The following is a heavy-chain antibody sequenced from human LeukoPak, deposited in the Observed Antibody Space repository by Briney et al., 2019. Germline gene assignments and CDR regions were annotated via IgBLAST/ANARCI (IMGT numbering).Heavy chain of an antibody. J-gene: IGHJ4*02. D-gene: IGHD1-26*01. CDR3: ARGGSRGSLDN. CDR2: TKEGGSEK. Sequence: GGSLRLSCAASGFTFENYWMVWVRQAPGKGLEWVAHTKEGGSEKYYADSVEGRFTISRDNAKNSLYLEINGLRVEDTAVYYCARGGSRGSLDNWGQGALVTVSS. V-gene: IGHV3-7*04. CDR1: GFTFENYW.